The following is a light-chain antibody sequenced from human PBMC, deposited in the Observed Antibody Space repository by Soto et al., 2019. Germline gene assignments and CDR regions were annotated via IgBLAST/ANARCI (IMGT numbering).Light chain of an antibody. CDR2: DVS. CDR3: TSYTSSSTPYV. CDR1: SSDVGGYTY. V-gene: IGLV2-14*01. Sequence: QSALTQPASVSGSPGQSITISCAGTSSDVGGYTYVSWYQQHPGKAPNLMIYDVSNRPSGVSNRFSGSKSGNTASLTISGLQAEDEADYYCTSYTSSSTPYVFGGGTKLTVL. J-gene: IGLJ1*01.